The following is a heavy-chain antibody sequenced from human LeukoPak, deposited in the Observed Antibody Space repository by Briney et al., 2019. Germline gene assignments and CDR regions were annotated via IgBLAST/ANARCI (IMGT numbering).Heavy chain of an antibody. J-gene: IGHJ4*02. Sequence: PGGSLRLSCVASGFSFSRDSMNWVRQAPGKGLEWISYISYDSMIKYHADSVRGRFTISRDSAKDSLYLQMHSLRAEDTAVYYCVRDNPRCCGVIPANIDDYWGQGTLVTVSS. V-gene: IGHV3-48*01. CDR3: VRDNPRCCGVIPANIDDY. CDR1: GFSFSRDS. CDR2: ISYDSMIK. D-gene: IGHD2-15*01.